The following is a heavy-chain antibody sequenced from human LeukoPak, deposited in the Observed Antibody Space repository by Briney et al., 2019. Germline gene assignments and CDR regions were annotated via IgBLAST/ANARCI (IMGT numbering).Heavy chain of an antibody. CDR2: IYSSGNT. V-gene: IGHV3-53*01. J-gene: IGHJ6*02. CDR1: GFIVTSYY. D-gene: IGHD4-17*01. CDR3: ARVGGYGYGMDV. Sequence: PGGSLRLSCAASGFIVTSYYMNWVRQAPGKGLEWVSVIYSSGNTYYADSVKGRFTISRDSSENTLYLQMNRLRAEDTAVYYCARVGGYGYGMDVWGQGTTVTVSS.